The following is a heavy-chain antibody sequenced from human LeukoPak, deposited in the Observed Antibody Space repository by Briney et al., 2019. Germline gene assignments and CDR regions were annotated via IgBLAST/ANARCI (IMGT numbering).Heavy chain of an antibody. Sequence: SETLSLTCTVSGHSFSSDDFYWSWIRQPPGKGLEWLGYISYSGSTFYNPSLKSRVTISVDTSKNQFSLKLFSVTAADTAVYYCARRRTGYLSYYFNSWGQGVLVTVSS. CDR1: GHSFSSDDFY. D-gene: IGHD3-9*01. CDR2: ISYSGST. J-gene: IGHJ4*02. CDR3: ARRRTGYLSYYFNS. V-gene: IGHV4-30-4*01.